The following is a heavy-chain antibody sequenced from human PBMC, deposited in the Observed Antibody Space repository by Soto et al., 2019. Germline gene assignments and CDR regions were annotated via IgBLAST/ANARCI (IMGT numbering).Heavy chain of an antibody. D-gene: IGHD3-22*01. CDR3: ASPLHYYDSSGYYPFDY. V-gene: IGHV1-69*01. CDR1: GGTFSSLA. CDR2: IIPMLGTP. J-gene: IGHJ4*02. Sequence: QVQLVQSGAEVKKTGSSVKVSCKACGGTFSSLAICWVRQAPGQGLEWMGGIIPMLGTPNYAQKFQGRITITADESTTTAYLELSSLRSEETAVYYCASPLHYYDSSGYYPFDYWGQGTLVTVSS.